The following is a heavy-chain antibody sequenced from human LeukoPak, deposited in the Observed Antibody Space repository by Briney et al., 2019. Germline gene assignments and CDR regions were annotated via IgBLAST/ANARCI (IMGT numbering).Heavy chain of an antibody. J-gene: IGHJ4*02. V-gene: IGHV3-7*01. Sequence: GESLRLSCAASGLTFSHYWMTWVRQAPGKGLEWVASINQYGSEKYYVDSVKGRFTISRDNAKNSVSLQMNSLRAEDTAVYFCARSLGDDWGQGTLVTVSS. CDR1: GLTFSHYW. CDR3: ARSLGDD. CDR2: INQYGSEK. D-gene: IGHD3-16*01.